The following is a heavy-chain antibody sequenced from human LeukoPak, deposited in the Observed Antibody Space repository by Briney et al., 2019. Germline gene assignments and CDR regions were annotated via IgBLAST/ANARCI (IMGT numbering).Heavy chain of an antibody. D-gene: IGHD3-16*01. CDR3: ARTAHSGGSFDI. CDR1: GGSISSYY. Sequence: PSETLSLTCTVSGGSISSYYWSWIRQPPGKGLEWIGYLYHSGSTNYNPSLKSRVTISVDTSKNQFSLKLSSVTAADTAVYYCARTAHSGGSFDIWGQGTMVTVSS. CDR2: LYHSGST. V-gene: IGHV4-59*08. J-gene: IGHJ3*02.